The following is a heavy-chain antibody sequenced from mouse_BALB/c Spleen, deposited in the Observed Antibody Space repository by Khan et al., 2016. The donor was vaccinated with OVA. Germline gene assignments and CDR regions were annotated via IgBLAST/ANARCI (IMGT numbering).Heavy chain of an antibody. CDR1: GFTFSSYT. V-gene: IGHV5-6-4*01. CDR2: ISTGGSYP. J-gene: IGHJ4*01. Sequence: ELVESGGGLVKPGGSLKLSCAASGFTFSSYTMSWVRQTPEKRLEWVGTISTGGSYPYYPDSVKGRFTFSRDHATNTLYLQITSLKSEDTAIYYCTRGEGYYVNPYAMDVWGQGTSVTVSS. CDR3: TRGEGYYVNPYAMDV. D-gene: IGHD2-1*01.